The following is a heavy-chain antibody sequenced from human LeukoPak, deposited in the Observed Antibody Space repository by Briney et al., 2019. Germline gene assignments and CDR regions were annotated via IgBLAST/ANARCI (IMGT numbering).Heavy chain of an antibody. V-gene: IGHV3-33*06. J-gene: IGHJ6*03. D-gene: IGHD3-10*01. CDR1: GFMFSDYG. CDR3: AKEGDRREALYYYYMNV. Sequence: PGGSLRLSCAASGFMFSDYGMHWVRQAPGKGLEWVAAMWYDGSNIFYADSVKGRFTISRDNSKNALYLQMNSLRAEDTADYYCAKEGDRREALYYYYMNVGGNATTVTVPS. CDR2: MWYDGSNI.